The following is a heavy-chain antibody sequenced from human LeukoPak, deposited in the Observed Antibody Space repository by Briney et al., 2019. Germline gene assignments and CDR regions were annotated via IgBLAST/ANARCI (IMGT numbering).Heavy chain of an antibody. Sequence: LGGSLRLSCEASGFSFGTFGMTWVRQAPGKGLEWVSGITGSSTWTYYADSVRGRFTISRDNSKNSLHLQMNNLTADDTAIYYCARELVSLGNGYFDLWGRGTLVTVAS. CDR2: ITGSSTWT. CDR1: GFSFGTFG. V-gene: IGHV3-23*01. J-gene: IGHJ2*01. D-gene: IGHD7-27*01. CDR3: ARELVSLGNGYFDL.